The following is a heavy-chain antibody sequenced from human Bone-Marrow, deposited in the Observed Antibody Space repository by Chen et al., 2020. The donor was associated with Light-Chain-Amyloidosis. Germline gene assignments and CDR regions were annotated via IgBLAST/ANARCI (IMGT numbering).Heavy chain of an antibody. D-gene: IGHD6-6*01. J-gene: IGHJ5*02. Sequence: QVQLVQSGADVKKPGASVKVSCKAYGYTFTDYYVHWVRQAPGQGLEWMGWINPNSGGTNYEQKFQDRVTMTRDTSISTAYMELSRLRSDDTALYYCAREKYSSSSRRWFDPWGQGTLVTVSS. V-gene: IGHV1-2*02. CDR1: GYTFTDYY. CDR2: INPNSGGT. CDR3: AREKYSSSSRRWFDP.